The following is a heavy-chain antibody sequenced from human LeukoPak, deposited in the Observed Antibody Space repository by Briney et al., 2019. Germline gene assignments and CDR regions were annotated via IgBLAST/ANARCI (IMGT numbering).Heavy chain of an antibody. Sequence: ASVKVSCKASGYTFTSYYMHWVRQAPGQGLEWMGIINPSGGSTSYAQKFQGRVTMTRDTSTNTVYMELSGLTSDDTAVYYCAKGPCTTWTRCFTSGFDPWGQGTLVTVSS. CDR1: GYTFTSYY. CDR2: INPSGGST. CDR3: AKGPCTTWTRCFTSGFDP. V-gene: IGHV1-46*01. D-gene: IGHD2-2*01. J-gene: IGHJ5*02.